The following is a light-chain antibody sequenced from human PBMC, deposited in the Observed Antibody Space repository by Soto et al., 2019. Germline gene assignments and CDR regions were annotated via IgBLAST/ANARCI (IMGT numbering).Light chain of an antibody. CDR3: QKYNSAPF. J-gene: IGKJ4*01. Sequence: DIQMTQSPSSLSASVGDRVTITCRASQGISNYLAWYQQKTGKVPKLLIYAASTLQSGVPSRFSGSGSGTDFTLTISSLQPEDGATYYCQKYNSAPFFGGVTKVEIK. CDR2: AAS. V-gene: IGKV1-27*01. CDR1: QGISNY.